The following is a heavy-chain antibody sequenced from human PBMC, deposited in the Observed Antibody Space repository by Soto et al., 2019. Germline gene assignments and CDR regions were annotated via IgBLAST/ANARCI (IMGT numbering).Heavy chain of an antibody. CDR2: IWYDGSNK. Sequence: GGSLRLSCAASGFTFSSYGMHWVRQAPGKGLGWVAVIWYDGSNKYYADSVKGRFTISRDNSKNTLYLQMNSLRAEDTAVYYCAKDQMIVVVIFDYWGQGTLVTVSS. CDR3: AKDQMIVVVIFDY. J-gene: IGHJ4*02. D-gene: IGHD3-22*01. V-gene: IGHV3-33*06. CDR1: GFTFSSYG.